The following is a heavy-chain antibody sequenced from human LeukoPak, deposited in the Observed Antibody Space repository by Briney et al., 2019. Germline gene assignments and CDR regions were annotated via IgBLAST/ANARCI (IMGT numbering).Heavy chain of an antibody. CDR3: AREGGGVRPYYYYNGMDV. V-gene: IGHV3-48*03. CDR1: GFTFSSYE. CDR2: IRSSGSTI. Sequence: GVSLRLSCAASGFTFSSYEMNWVRHAPGHGLEWVSDIRSSGSTIYYADSVKRRFTVSRDNAKNSLYLQMNSLRVDDTAVYYCAREGGGVRPYYYYNGMDVWGKGTTVTVSS. J-gene: IGHJ6*04. D-gene: IGHD3-16*01.